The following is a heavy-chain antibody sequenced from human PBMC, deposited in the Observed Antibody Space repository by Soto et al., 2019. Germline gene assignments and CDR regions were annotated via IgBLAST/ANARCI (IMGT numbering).Heavy chain of an antibody. CDR3: AREGRGLEN. CDR1: GFIFSSDG. Sequence: QVQLVESGGGVVQPGRSLRLSCAASGFIFSSDGMHWVRQAPGKGLEWVAVISYDGSNKYYADSVKGRFTISRDNSKNTLYLEVNSLGVEDTAVYYCAREGRGLENLGQGTLVTVSS. V-gene: IGHV3-30*03. CDR2: ISYDGSNK. J-gene: IGHJ4*02. D-gene: IGHD3-10*01.